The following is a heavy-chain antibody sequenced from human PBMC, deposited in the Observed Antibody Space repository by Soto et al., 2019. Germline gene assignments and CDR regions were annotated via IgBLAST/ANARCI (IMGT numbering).Heavy chain of an antibody. CDR2: IIPIFGTA. D-gene: IGHD1-1*01. CDR3: ARALDGGTGTPPFFDY. CDR1: GGTFSSYA. J-gene: IGHJ4*02. V-gene: IGHV1-69*06. Sequence: QVQLVQSGAEVKKPGSSMKVSCKASGGTFSSYAISWVRQAPGQGLEWMGGIIPIFGTANYAQKFQGRVTITADKSTSTAYMELSSLRSEDTAVYYCARALDGGTGTPPFFDYWGQGTLVTVSS.